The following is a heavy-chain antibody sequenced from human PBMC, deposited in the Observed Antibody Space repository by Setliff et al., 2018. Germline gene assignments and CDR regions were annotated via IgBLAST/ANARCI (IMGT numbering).Heavy chain of an antibody. CDR2: ISYDGSNK. J-gene: IGHJ4*02. CDR3: ARDHFTITMVRDPLVDY. D-gene: IGHD3-10*01. V-gene: IGHV3-30-3*01. CDR1: GFTFSSYA. Sequence: GGSLRLSCAASGFTFSSYAMHWVRQAPGKGLEWVAVISYDGSNKYYADSVKGRFTISRDNSKNTLYPQMNSLRAEDTAVYYCARDHFTITMVRDPLVDYWGQGTLVTVSS.